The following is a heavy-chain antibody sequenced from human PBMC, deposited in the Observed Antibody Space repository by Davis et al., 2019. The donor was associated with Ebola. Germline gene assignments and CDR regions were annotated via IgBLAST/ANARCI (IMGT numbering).Heavy chain of an antibody. V-gene: IGHV5-51*01. J-gene: IGHJ4*02. CDR3: ARRGDGDLDY. CDR2: IYAGDSDS. CDR1: GYGFADYW. Sequence: GESLKISCKGSGYGFADYWIAWVRQTPGKGLEWMGIIYAGDSDSRYSPSFEGQVTISVDRSISTAYLQWSSLKASDTAMYYCARRGDGDLDYWGQGTLVTVSS. D-gene: IGHD4-17*01.